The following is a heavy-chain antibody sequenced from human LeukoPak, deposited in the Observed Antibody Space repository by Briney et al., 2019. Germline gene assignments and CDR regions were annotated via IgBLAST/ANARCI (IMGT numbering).Heavy chain of an antibody. Sequence: GGSLRLSCAASGFTFDDYAMHWVRQAPGKGLEWVSGISWNSGSIGYADSVKGRFTISRDDAKNSLYLQMNNLRAEDTAVYYCARGEGVDYWGQGTLVTVSS. CDR1: GFTFDDYA. CDR3: ARGEGVDY. J-gene: IGHJ4*02. CDR2: ISWNSGSI. D-gene: IGHD1-26*01. V-gene: IGHV3-9*01.